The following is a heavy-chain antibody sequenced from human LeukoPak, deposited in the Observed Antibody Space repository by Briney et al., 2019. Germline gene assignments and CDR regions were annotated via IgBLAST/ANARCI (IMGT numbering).Heavy chain of an antibody. J-gene: IGHJ5*02. V-gene: IGHV3-21*01. CDR1: GSTFSSYS. CDR2: ISSTGTYI. Sequence: GGSLRLSCAASGSTFSSYSMNWVRQAPGKGLEWVSSISSTGTYIYYADSVKGRFTISRDNAKNSLYLQMNSLRAEDTAVYYCARDPSVVPAAVNWFDPWGQGTLVTVSS. CDR3: ARDPSVVPAAVNWFDP. D-gene: IGHD2-2*01.